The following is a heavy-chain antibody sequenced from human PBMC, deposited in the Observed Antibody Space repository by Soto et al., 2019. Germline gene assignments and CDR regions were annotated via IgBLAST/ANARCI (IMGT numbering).Heavy chain of an antibody. V-gene: IGHV1-2*02. CDR3: ARLELDDYYDSSGYYKRRYDY. CDR1: GYTFTGYY. Sequence: ASVKVSCKASGYTFTGYYMHWVRQAPGQGLEWMGWINPNSGGTNYAQKFQGRVTMTRDTSISTAYMGLSRLRSDDTAVYYCARLELDDYYDSSGYYKRRYDYWGQGTLVTVSS. D-gene: IGHD3-22*01. J-gene: IGHJ4*02. CDR2: INPNSGGT.